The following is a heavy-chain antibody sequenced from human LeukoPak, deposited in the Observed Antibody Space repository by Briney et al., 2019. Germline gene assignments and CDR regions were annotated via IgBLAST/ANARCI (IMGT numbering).Heavy chain of an antibody. D-gene: IGHD3-10*01. V-gene: IGHV5-51*01. CDR1: GYSFTSYW. J-gene: IGHJ4*02. CDR3: ARRTYYYGSGSYYNAYYFDY. CDR2: IYPGDYDT. Sequence: GESLKISGKGSGYSFTSYWIGSVRQMTGKGLEWMGIIYPGDYDTRYSTSFQGQVTISADKSISTAYLQWSSLKASDTAMYYCARRTYYYGSGSYYNAYYFDYWGQGTLVTVSS.